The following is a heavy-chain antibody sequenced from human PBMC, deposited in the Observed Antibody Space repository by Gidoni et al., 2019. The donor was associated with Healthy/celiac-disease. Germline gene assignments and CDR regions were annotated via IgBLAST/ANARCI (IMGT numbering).Heavy chain of an antibody. D-gene: IGHD2-2*01. Sequence: EVQLLESGGGLVQPGGSLRLSCAASGFTFSSDAMSWVRQAPGKGLEWVSAISGSGGSTYYADSVKGRFTISRDNSKNTLYLQMNSLRAEDTAVYYCAKDPDPEDIVVVPAADDYWGQGTLVTVSS. J-gene: IGHJ4*02. CDR2: ISGSGGST. V-gene: IGHV3-23*01. CDR1: GFTFSSDA. CDR3: AKDPDPEDIVVVPAADDY.